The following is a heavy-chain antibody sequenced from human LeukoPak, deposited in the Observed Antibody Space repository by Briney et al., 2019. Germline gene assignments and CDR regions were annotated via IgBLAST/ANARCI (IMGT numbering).Heavy chain of an antibody. CDR1: GGSISSYY. D-gene: IGHD3-22*01. Sequence: SEALSLTCTGSGGSISSYYWSWIRQPAGKGLEWIGRIYTSGSTNYNPSLKSRVTMSVDTSKNQFSLKLSSVTAADTAVYYCAREVTTCYYDSSGYYSFDYWGQGTLVTVSS. CDR2: IYTSGST. V-gene: IGHV4-4*07. CDR3: AREVTTCYYDSSGYYSFDY. J-gene: IGHJ4*02.